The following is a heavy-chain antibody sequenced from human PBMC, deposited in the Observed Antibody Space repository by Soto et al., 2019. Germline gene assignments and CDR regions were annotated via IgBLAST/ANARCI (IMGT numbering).Heavy chain of an antibody. D-gene: IGHD2-15*01. J-gene: IGHJ3*01. V-gene: IGHV1-18*01. CDR1: GCTFSSYA. CDR2: TSGYSGNS. Sequence: ASVKVSCKASGCTFSSYAISWVRQAPGQGLEWMGWTSGYSGNSKYAQKFQGRVTMTTDTSTNTGYMEMRSLTSDDTADYYCARDILGNVDAFDLWGQGTMVIVS. CDR3: ARDILGNVDAFDL.